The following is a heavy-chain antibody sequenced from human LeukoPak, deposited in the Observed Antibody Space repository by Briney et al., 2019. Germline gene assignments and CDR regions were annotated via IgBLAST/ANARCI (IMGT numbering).Heavy chain of an antibody. V-gene: IGHV4-59*08. CDR1: GGSMSGSY. CDR3: ARRRQATSYSPYAFDI. J-gene: IGHJ3*02. CDR2: IYFTGHS. Sequence: SETLSLTCTVSGGSMSGSYWSWIRQSPGKGLEWLGYIYFTGHSKSNPSLKSRVTISLDTSKNQLSLRLASVTAADTAVYYCARRRQATSYSPYAFDIWGQGTMVTVSS. D-gene: IGHD2-15*01.